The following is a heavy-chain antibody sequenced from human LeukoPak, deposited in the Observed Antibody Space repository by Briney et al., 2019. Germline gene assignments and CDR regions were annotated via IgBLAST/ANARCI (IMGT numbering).Heavy chain of an antibody. J-gene: IGHJ6*03. CDR3: ARGRVRDYYYYYYYMDV. Sequence: ASVKVSCKASGYTFTGYDMHWVRQAPGQGLEWMGWINPNSGGTNYAQKFQGRVTMTRDTSISTAYMELSRLRSDDTAVCYCARGRVRDYYYYYYYMDVWGKGTTVTVSS. CDR2: INPNSGGT. D-gene: IGHD1-1*01. V-gene: IGHV1-2*02. CDR1: GYTFTGYD.